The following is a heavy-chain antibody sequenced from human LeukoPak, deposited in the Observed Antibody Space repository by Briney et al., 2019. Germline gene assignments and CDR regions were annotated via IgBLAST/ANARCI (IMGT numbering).Heavy chain of an antibody. J-gene: IGHJ4*02. Sequence: GGSLRLSCAASGFTVSHNYINWVCQAAGKGLEWVSGIFSDGSTYYADSVKGRFIISRDNSKNTLYLQMNSLRVEDTAVYYCARDRYWGQGTLVTVSS. CDR1: GFTVSHNY. CDR3: ARDRY. V-gene: IGHV3-66*01. CDR2: IFSDGST.